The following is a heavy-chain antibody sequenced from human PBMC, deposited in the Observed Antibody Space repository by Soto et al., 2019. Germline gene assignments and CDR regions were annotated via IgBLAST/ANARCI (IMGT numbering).Heavy chain of an antibody. CDR1: GFTFSSYA. J-gene: IGHJ3*02. V-gene: IGHV3-23*01. Sequence: GGSLRLSCAASGFTFSSYAMSWVRQAPGKGLEWVSAISGSGGSTYYADSVKGRFTISRDNSKNTLYLQMNSLRAEDMAVYYCAKDPWGNDAFDIWGQGTMVTVSS. CDR3: AKDPWGNDAFDI. CDR2: ISGSGGST. D-gene: IGHD3-16*01.